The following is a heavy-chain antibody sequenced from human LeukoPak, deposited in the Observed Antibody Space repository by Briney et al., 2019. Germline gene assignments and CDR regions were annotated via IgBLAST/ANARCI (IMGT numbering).Heavy chain of an antibody. D-gene: IGHD6-13*01. Sequence: GGSLRLSCAASGFSFSTYTMNWVRQAPGKGLDLVSYISSSSSTIYYADSVKGRFTISRDNANNSLYLQMNSLRDEDTAVYYCARARRYRSSWYHDYWGQGSLVTVSS. J-gene: IGHJ4*02. V-gene: IGHV3-48*02. CDR3: ARARRYRSSWYHDY. CDR2: ISSSSSTI. CDR1: GFSFSTYT.